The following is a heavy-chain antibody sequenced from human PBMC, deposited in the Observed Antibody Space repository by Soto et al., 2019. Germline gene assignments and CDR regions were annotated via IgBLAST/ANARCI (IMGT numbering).Heavy chain of an antibody. CDR2: IWYDGSNK. J-gene: IGHJ3*02. CDR3: ARDGGDCSGGSCYLSAFDI. Sequence: LRLSCAASGFTFSSYGMHWVRQAPGKGLEWVAVIWYDGSNKYYADSVKGRFTISRDNSKNTLYLQMNSLRAEDTAVYYCARDGGDCSGGSCYLSAFDIWGQGTMVTVSS. V-gene: IGHV3-33*01. D-gene: IGHD2-15*01. CDR1: GFTFSSYG.